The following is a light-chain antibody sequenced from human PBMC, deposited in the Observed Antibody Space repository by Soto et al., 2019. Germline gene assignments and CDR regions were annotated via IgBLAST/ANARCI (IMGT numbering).Light chain of an antibody. CDR1: QSISSY. Sequence: DIQMTQSPSSLSASVGDRVTITCRASQSISSYLNWYQQKPGKAPKLLIYAASSLQSGVPSRFSGSGSGTDFPLTISSLQPEDFATYYCQQSYSTPWTFGQGTTVEIK. CDR3: QQSYSTPWT. CDR2: AAS. V-gene: IGKV1-39*01. J-gene: IGKJ1*01.